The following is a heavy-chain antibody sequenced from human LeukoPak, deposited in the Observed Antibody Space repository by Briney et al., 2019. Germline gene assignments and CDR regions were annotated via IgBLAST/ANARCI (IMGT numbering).Heavy chain of an antibody. J-gene: IGHJ4*02. V-gene: IGHV3-43*01. CDR2: ISRDGSTP. Sequence: GGSLRLSCVASGFIFDDSLMHWVRQAPGKGLEWISLISRDGSTPYYADSVKGRSTISRDNSKNSLFLQMNSLTPEDTAVYYCARDIRGNCFDSWGQGTLVTVSS. CDR1: GFIFDDSL. D-gene: IGHD3-16*01. CDR3: ARDIRGNCFDS.